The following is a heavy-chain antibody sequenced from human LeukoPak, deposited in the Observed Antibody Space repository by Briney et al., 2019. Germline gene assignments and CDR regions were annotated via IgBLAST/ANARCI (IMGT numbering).Heavy chain of an antibody. Sequence: GASVKVSCKASGYTFTSYGISWVRQAPGQGLEWMGWISAYNGNTNYAQKLQGRVTMTTDTSTSTAYMELSSLRSEDTAVYYCARRRWLPQVDYYYYMDVWGKGTTVTVSS. D-gene: IGHD5-24*01. CDR2: ISAYNGNT. CDR3: ARRRWLPQVDYYYYMDV. CDR1: GYTFTSYG. V-gene: IGHV1-18*01. J-gene: IGHJ6*03.